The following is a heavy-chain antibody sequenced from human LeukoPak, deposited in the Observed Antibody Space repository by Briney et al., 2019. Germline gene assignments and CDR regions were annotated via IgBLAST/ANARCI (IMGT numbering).Heavy chain of an antibody. CDR3: ARDSSGYYFEYFQH. Sequence: VASVKVSCKASGGTFSSYAISWVRQAPGQGLEWMGGIIPIFGTANYAQKFQGRVTITADESTSTAYMELSSLRSEDTAVYYCARDSSGYYFEYFQHWGQGTLVTVSS. CDR1: GGTFSSYA. V-gene: IGHV1-69*01. J-gene: IGHJ1*01. D-gene: IGHD3-22*01. CDR2: IIPIFGTA.